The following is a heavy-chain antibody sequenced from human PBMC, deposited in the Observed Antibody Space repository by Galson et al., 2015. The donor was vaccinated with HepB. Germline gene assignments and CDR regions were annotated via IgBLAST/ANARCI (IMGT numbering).Heavy chain of an antibody. CDR3: ARDIWRASTVDY. J-gene: IGHJ4*02. CDR2: ISFDGSNK. CDR1: GFTFSFYA. D-gene: IGHD5/OR15-5a*01. Sequence: SLRLSCAASGFTFSFYAMHWVRQAPGKGLEWVALISFDGSNKYYADSVKGRFTISRDNSKNTLYLQMSSLRAEDTAVYYCARDIWRASTVDYWAQGTLVSVSS. V-gene: IGHV3-30-3*01.